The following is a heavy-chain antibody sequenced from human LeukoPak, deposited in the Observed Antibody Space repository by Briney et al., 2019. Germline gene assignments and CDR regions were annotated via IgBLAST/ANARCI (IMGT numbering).Heavy chain of an antibody. D-gene: IGHD5-18*01. J-gene: IGHJ4*02. Sequence: GGSLRLSCAASGFTFSGYIMNWVRQAPGKGLEWVSFIGTSGNTIYYADSVKGRFTVSRDNAKNSLYLQMNNLRVEDTAIYYCAKNVMVKRYIDYWGQGTPVTVSS. CDR2: IGTSGNTI. CDR1: GFTFSGYI. V-gene: IGHV3-48*01. CDR3: AKNVMVKRYIDY.